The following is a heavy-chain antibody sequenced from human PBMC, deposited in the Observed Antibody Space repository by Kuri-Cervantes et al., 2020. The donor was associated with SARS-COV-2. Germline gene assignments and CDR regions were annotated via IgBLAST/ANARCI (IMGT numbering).Heavy chain of an antibody. Sequence: GGSLRLSCAASGFTFSSYAMSWVRQAPGKGLEWVSAISGSGGSTYYADSVKGRFTISRDNSKNTLYLQMSSLRAEDTAVYYCAKDLGRPNWFDPWGQGTQVTVSS. V-gene: IGHV3-23*01. CDR2: ISGSGGST. CDR3: AKDLGRPNWFDP. CDR1: GFTFSSYA. J-gene: IGHJ5*02.